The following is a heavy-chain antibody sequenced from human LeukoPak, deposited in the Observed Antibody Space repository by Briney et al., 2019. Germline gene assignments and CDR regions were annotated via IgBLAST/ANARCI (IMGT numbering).Heavy chain of an antibody. CDR1: GFTFSSYE. D-gene: IGHD6-13*01. J-gene: IGHJ6*02. CDR2: ISSSGSTI. V-gene: IGHV3-48*03. Sequence: GGSLRLSCAASGFTFSSYEMNWVRQAPGKGLEWVSYISSSGSTIYYADSVKGRFTISRDNAKNSLYLQMNSLRAEDTAVYYCARVGSSSWYRRKYYYYYGMDVRGQGTTVTVSS. CDR3: ARVGSSSWYRRKYYYYYGMDV.